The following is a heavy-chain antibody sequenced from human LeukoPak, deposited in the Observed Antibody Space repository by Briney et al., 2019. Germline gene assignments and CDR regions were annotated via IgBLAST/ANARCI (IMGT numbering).Heavy chain of an antibody. CDR3: ARTPTTVYAFDI. V-gene: IGHV3-21*01. CDR2: ISSSSSYI. Sequence: GGTLRLSCAASGFTFSSYSMNWVRQAPGKGLEWVSSISSSSSYIYYADSVKGRFTISRDNAKNSLYLQMNSLRAEDTAVYYCARTPTTVYAFDIWGQGTMVTVSS. CDR1: GFTFSSYS. J-gene: IGHJ3*02. D-gene: IGHD4-17*01.